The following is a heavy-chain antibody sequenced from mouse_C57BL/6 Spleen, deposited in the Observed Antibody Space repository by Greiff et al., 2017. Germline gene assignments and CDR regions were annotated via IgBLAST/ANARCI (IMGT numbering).Heavy chain of an antibody. D-gene: IGHD4-1*01. V-gene: IGHV1-26*01. CDR2: INPNNGGT. CDR3: ARWVNWDVFGF. Sequence: VQLQQSGPELVKPGASVKISCKASGYTFTDYYMNWVKQSHGKSLEWIGDINPNNGGTSYNQKFKGKATLTVDKSSSTAYMELRSLTAEDSAVYYFARWVNWDVFGFLGQGTTLTVSS. CDR1: GYTFTDYY. J-gene: IGHJ2*01.